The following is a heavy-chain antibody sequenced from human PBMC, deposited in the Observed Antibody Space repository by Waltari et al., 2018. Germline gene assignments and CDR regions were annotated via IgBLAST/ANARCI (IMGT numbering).Heavy chain of an antibody. CDR3: ARGVVLMVYATQSYGMDV. CDR1: GDSVSSNSAA. CDR2: TYYRSKWYN. V-gene: IGHV6-1*01. J-gene: IGHJ6*02. Sequence: QVQLQQSGPGLVKPSQTLSLTCAISGDSVSSNSAAWNWIRQSPSRGLEWLGRTYYRSKWYNDYAVSVKSRITINPDTSKNQFSLQLNSVTPEDTAVYYCARGVVLMVYATQSYGMDVWGQGTTVTVSS. D-gene: IGHD2-8*01.